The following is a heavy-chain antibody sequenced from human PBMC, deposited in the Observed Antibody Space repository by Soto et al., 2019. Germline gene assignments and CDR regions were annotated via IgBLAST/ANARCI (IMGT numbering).Heavy chain of an antibody. Sequence: QVQLVESGGGVVQPGRSLTLSCAASEFTFSSYGIHWVRQAPGKELEWVAIISYDGNNKQYADSVKGRFTISRDNSKSTVHLQMNSLRVEDTAVYYCARVTYYHDSSGYYVFDYWGQVTLVTVSS. CDR3: ARVTYYHDSSGYYVFDY. CDR2: ISYDGNNK. V-gene: IGHV3-30*03. CDR1: EFTFSSYG. D-gene: IGHD3-22*01. J-gene: IGHJ4*02.